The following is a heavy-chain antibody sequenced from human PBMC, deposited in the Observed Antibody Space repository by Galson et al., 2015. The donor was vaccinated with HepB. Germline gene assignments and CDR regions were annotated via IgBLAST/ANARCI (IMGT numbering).Heavy chain of an antibody. J-gene: IGHJ6*02. CDR1: GYTFTSYY. D-gene: IGHD3-10*01. CDR3: ARDETFYYYGSGSYSYYYYGMDV. V-gene: IGHV1-46*04. Sequence: SVKVSCKASGYTFTSYYMHWVRQAPGQGLEWMGIINPSGGSTSYAQKLQGRVTMTRDTSTSTVYMELSSLRSGDTAVYYCARDETFYYYGSGSYSYYYYGMDVWGQGTTVTVSS. CDR2: INPSGGST.